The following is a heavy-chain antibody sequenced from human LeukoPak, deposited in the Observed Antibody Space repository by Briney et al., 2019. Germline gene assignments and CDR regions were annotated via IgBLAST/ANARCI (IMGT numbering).Heavy chain of an antibody. D-gene: IGHD3-22*01. J-gene: IGHJ4*02. CDR2: IYYSGST. V-gene: IGHV4-39*01. CDR3: ASPRSGYRYTFDY. CDR1: GGSISSRSYY. Sequence: SGTLSLPCTVPGGSISSRSYYWGWIRQPPGKGLGWIGSIYYSGSTYYNPSLKSRVSISLDTSKNRFSLNLNFVTAADTAVYYCASPRSGYRYTFDYWGQGALVTVSS.